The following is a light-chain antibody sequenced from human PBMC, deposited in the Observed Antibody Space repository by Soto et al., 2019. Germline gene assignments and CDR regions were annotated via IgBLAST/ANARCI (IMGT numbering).Light chain of an antibody. Sequence: QSVLTQPPSASGTPGQRVTISCSGSSSNIGSNYVYWYQQFPGTAPKLLIYRNNQRPSGVPDRFSGSKSGTLASLAISGLRSEDEADYYCAAWDDSLSGPVFGGGTKLTVL. V-gene: IGLV1-47*01. CDR1: SSNIGSNY. J-gene: IGLJ2*01. CDR3: AAWDDSLSGPV. CDR2: RNN.